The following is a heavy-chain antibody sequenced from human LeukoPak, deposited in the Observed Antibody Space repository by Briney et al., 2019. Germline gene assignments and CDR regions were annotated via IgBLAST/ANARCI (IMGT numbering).Heavy chain of an antibody. V-gene: IGHV4-59*01. CDR3: AYHANPDAFDI. CDR2: IYYSGST. D-gene: IGHD1-14*01. CDR1: GGSISSYY. J-gene: IGHJ3*02. Sequence: PSETLSLTCTVSGGSISSYYWSWIRQPPGKGLERIGYIYYSGSTNYNPSLKSRVTISVDTSKNQFSLKLSSVTAADTAVYYCAYHANPDAFDIWGQGTMVTVSS.